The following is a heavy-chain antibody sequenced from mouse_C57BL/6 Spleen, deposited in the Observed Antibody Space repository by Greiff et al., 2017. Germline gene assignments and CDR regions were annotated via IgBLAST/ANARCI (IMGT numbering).Heavy chain of an antibody. J-gene: IGHJ1*03. CDR2: INYDGSST. CDR1: GFTFSDYY. V-gene: IGHV5-16*01. Sequence: LKESEGGLVQPGSSMKLSCTASGFTFSDYYMAWVRQVPEKGLEWVANINYDGSSTYYLDSLKSRFIISRDNAKNILYLQMSSLKSEDTATYYCAREGSYYGNYDWYFDVWGKGTTVTVSS. CDR3: AREGSYYGNYDWYFDV. D-gene: IGHD2-1*01.